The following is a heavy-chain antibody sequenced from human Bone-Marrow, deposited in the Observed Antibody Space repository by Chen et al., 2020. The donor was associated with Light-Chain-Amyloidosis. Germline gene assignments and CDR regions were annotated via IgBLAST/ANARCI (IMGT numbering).Heavy chain of an antibody. J-gene: IGHJ4*02. CDR1: GGSLSSSTYY. Sequence: QLQLQESGPGLVKPSETLSLTCTVSGGSLSSSTYYWGWIRQPPGKGLEWIGTIYYSGSTYYNPSLKSRVTISVDTSKNQFSLNLSSVTAADTAGYYCAGHSGYHYFDNWGQGTPVTVSS. V-gene: IGHV4-39*01. D-gene: IGHD5-12*01. CDR2: IYYSGST. CDR3: AGHSGYHYFDN.